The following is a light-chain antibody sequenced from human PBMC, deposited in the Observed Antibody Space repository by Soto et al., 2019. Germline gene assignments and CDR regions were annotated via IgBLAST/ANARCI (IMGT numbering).Light chain of an antibody. Sequence: DVQMTQSPSSVSASVGDSVTITCRASQGIANYLSWFQQKPGKAPKALIYATSTLQTGVPSRFSGSGSGTDFTLTMSSLQSEDFATYYCQQYNSYPITFGQGTRLEMK. CDR2: ATS. CDR3: QQYNSYPIT. CDR1: QGIANY. V-gene: IGKV1-16*01. J-gene: IGKJ5*01.